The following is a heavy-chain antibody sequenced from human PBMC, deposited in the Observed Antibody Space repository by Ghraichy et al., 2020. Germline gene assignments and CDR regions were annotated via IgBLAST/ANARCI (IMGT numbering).Heavy chain of an antibody. D-gene: IGHD3-22*01. V-gene: IGHV3-21*01. Sequence: GESLNISCAASGFTFSSYSMNWVRQAPGKGLEWVSSISSSSSYIYYADSVKGRFTISRDNAKNSLYLQMNSLRAEDTAVYYCARGGSGYNAFDIWGQGTMVTVSS. CDR2: ISSSSSYI. CDR1: GFTFSSYS. J-gene: IGHJ3*02. CDR3: ARGGSGYNAFDI.